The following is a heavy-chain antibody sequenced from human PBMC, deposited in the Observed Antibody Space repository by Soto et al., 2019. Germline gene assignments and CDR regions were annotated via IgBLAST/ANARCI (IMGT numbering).Heavy chain of an antibody. CDR3: SKGRYQQDF. CDR2: ASGSGDNT. J-gene: IGHJ4*02. CDR1: GFTFTSYV. Sequence: EVQLSESGGGLVQPGGSLKLSCAASGFTFTSYVINWVRQAPGKGLEWVAAASGSGDNTYYADSVKGRFTISRDISENMVNLQMNSLGAEDTAVYYCSKGRYQQDFWGQGTLVTVS. V-gene: IGHV3-23*01. D-gene: IGHD3-16*02.